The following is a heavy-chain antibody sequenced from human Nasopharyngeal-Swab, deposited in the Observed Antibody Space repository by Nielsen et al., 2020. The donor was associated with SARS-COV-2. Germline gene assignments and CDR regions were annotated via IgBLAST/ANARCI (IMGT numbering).Heavy chain of an antibody. CDR2: IYYSGST. CDR1: GGSISSYY. V-gene: IGHV4-59*01. CDR3: ARGWRAVRGYNWFDP. D-gene: IGHD3-10*01. J-gene: IGHJ5*02. Sequence: ESLKISCTVSGGSISSYYWSWIRQPPGKGLEWIGYIYYSGSTNYNPSLKSRVTISVDTSKNQFSLKLSSVTAADTAVYYCARGWRAVRGYNWFDPWGQGTLVTVSS.